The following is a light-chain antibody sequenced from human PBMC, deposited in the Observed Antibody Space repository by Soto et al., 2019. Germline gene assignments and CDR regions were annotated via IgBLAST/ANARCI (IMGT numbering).Light chain of an antibody. CDR2: KAS. CDR3: QHYNRYSPPLT. CDR1: QSINAW. V-gene: IGKV1-5*03. J-gene: IGKJ4*01. Sequence: DIQMAQSPSTLSASVGDRVTITCRASQSINAWLAWYQQKPGKAPNLLIYKASTLQRGVPSRFSGSGSGTDFTLTISGLQPDDFATYYCQHYNRYSPPLTFGGGTKVEIK.